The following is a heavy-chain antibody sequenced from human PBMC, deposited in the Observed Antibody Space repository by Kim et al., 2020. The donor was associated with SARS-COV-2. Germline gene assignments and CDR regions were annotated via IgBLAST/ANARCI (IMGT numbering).Heavy chain of an antibody. CDR2: IHYSGTT. D-gene: IGHD5-12*01. CDR1: SGSISSDAHN. Sequence: SETLSLTCAVSSGSISSDAHNWAWIRQPPGKGLEWIGSIHYSGTTPYNPSHERRVTTSIDTSKNQFYLKLTSVTAADTAVYSCVGLAGVGWATYEYWGQGSLVTVSS. J-gene: IGHJ1*01. V-gene: IGHV4-39*01. CDR3: VGLAGVGWATYEY.